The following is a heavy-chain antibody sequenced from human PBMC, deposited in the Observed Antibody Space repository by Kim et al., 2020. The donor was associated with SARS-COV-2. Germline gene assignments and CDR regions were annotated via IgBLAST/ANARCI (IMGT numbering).Heavy chain of an antibody. V-gene: IGHV3-30*03. J-gene: IGHJ4*02. Sequence: GGSLRLSCAASGLTFSNYGMHWVRQAPGKGLEWVAFISYDGSNKYYGDPVKGRFTISRDNSKNTLFLQVNSLRAEDTAVYYCALLGSGSIFNYWGQGTLVTVSS. CDR3: ALLGSGSIFNY. CDR1: GLTFSNYG. D-gene: IGHD3-10*01. CDR2: ISYDGSNK.